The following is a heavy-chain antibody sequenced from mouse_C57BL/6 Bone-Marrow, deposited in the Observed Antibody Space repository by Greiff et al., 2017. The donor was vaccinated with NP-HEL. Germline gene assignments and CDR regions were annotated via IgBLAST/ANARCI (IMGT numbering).Heavy chain of an antibody. V-gene: IGHV14-2*01. D-gene: IGHD1-1*01. CDR1: GFNIKDYY. Sequence: EVKLQESGAELVKPGASVKLSCTASGFNIKDYYMHWVKQRTEQGLEWIGRIDPEDGETKYAPKFQGKATITADTSSNTAYLQLSSLTSEDTAVYYCASLLLRFAWFAYWGQGTLVTVSA. J-gene: IGHJ3*01. CDR2: IDPEDGET. CDR3: ASLLLRFAWFAY.